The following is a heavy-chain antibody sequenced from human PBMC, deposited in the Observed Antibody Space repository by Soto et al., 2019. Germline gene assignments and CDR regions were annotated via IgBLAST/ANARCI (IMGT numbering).Heavy chain of an antibody. J-gene: IGHJ4*02. D-gene: IGHD3-3*01. CDR1: GFTFSDYY. V-gene: IGHV3-11*01. CDR2: IGSGGGSI. CDR3: ARRRDFLDY. Sequence: QVQLVESGGGLVKPGGSLRLSCAASGFTFSDYYMTWIRQAPGKGLEWVSDIGSGGGSIYYADSVKGRFTISSDNAKSLLYLQMNSLRTGDTAVYYCARRRDFLDYWGQGTLVTVSS.